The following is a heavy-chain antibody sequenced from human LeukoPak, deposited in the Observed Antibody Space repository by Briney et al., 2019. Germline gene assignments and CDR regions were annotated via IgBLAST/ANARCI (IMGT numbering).Heavy chain of an antibody. Sequence: SETLSLTCAVSGYSISSGYRWGWIRPPPGKGLEWIGSIYHSGSTYYNPSLKSRVTISVDTSKNQFSLKLNSVTAADTAFYYCARDSRATESFDYWGQGTLVTVSS. CDR3: ARDSRATESFDY. CDR1: GYSISSGYR. J-gene: IGHJ4*02. D-gene: IGHD6-13*01. CDR2: IYHSGST. V-gene: IGHV4-38-2*02.